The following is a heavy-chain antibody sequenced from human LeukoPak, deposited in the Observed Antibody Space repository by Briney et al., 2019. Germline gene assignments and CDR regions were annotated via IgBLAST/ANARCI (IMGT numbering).Heavy chain of an antibody. Sequence: GGSLRLSCAASGFTFSNAWMSWVRQAPGKGLEWVGRIKSKTDGGTTDYAAPVKGRFTISRDDSKNTLYLQMNSLKTEDTAVYYCTTGQGRYYFYGMDAWGQGTTVTVSS. V-gene: IGHV3-15*01. CDR1: GFTFSNAW. J-gene: IGHJ6*02. CDR2: IKSKTDGGTT. CDR3: TTGQGRYYFYGMDA.